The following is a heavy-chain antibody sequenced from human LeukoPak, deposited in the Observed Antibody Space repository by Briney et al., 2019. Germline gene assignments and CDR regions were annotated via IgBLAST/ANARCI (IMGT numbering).Heavy chain of an antibody. V-gene: IGHV4-38-2*02. Sequence: SETLSLTCTVSGYSISSGYYWGWIRQPPGKGLEWIGSIYHSGSTYYNPSLKSRVTISVDTSKNQISLKLSSVTAADTAVYYCASPGIAVAGTENWGQGTLVTVSS. CDR3: ASPGIAVAGTEN. CDR2: IYHSGST. CDR1: GYSISSGYY. J-gene: IGHJ4*02. D-gene: IGHD6-19*01.